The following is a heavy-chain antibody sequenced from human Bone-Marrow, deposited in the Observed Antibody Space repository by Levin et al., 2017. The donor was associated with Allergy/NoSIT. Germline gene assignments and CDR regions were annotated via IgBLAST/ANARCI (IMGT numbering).Heavy chain of an antibody. CDR2: IYYSGST. D-gene: IGHD6-13*01. Sequence: SETLSLTCTVSGGSISSGDYYWSWIRQPPGKGLEWIGYIYYSGSTYYNPSLKSRVTISVDTSKNQFSLKLSSVTAADTAVYYCARVFSDEAAGPYYFDYWGQGTLVTVSS. CDR3: ARVFSDEAAGPYYFDY. CDR1: GGSISSGDYY. V-gene: IGHV4-30-4*01. J-gene: IGHJ4*02.